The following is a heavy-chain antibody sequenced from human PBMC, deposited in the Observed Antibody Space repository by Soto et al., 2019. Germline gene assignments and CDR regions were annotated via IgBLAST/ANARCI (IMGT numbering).Heavy chain of an antibody. J-gene: IGHJ5*02. V-gene: IGHV3-23*01. CDR2: LSVNGGTT. CDR1: GFTLSNYA. Sequence: VQLFQSGGGLVQPGNSLKLSCAASGFTLSNYAMSWVRQAPGKGLEWVSSLSVNGGTTYYAEFVNGRFTISRDKSTNTLYLQMNSLRAEDTAVYYCAKDDYGYWFDPWGQGTLVTVSS. D-gene: IGHD3-16*01. CDR3: AKDDYGYWFDP.